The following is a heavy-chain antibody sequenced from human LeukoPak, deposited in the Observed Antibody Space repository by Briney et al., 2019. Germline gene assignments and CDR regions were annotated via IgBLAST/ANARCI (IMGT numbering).Heavy chain of an antibody. CDR1: GFNFRTKW. Sequence: GGSLRLSCAASGFNFRTKWMHWVRQAPGKGLEWVSRIKTDGSIITYADSVKGRFTISRDNAKNKVYLEMNSLRVEDTAVYYCVRDFEIVTTPAGITPGDDFDYWGQGALVTVSS. D-gene: IGHD2/OR15-2a*01. CDR2: IKTDGSII. CDR3: VRDFEIVTTPAGITPGDDFDY. V-gene: IGHV3-74*03. J-gene: IGHJ4*02.